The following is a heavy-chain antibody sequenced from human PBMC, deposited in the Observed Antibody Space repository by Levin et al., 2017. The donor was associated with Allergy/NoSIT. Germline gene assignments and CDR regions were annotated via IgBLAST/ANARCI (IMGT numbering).Heavy chain of an antibody. CDR3: ARSSPGGFSYGHHFDY. J-gene: IGHJ4*02. Sequence: QTLSLTCTFSGFSLTTSAMCVSWIRQPPGKALEWLARIDWDDDKYYSTSLKTRLPISKATSKNQVVLTMTNMDPVDTATYYCARSSPGGFSYGHHFDYWGQGTLVAVSS. CDR2: IDWDDDK. D-gene: IGHD5-18*01. V-gene: IGHV2-70*11. CDR1: GFSLTTSAMC.